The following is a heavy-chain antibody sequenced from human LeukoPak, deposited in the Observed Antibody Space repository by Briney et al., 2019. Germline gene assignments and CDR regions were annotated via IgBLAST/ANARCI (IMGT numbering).Heavy chain of an antibody. Sequence: SETLSLTCTVSGGSVSSSSYYWRWIRQPPGKGLEWIGYLSYSGSTNYNPSLKSRVSTSVDTSKNQFSLKLSSVTAADTAVYYCARYPHCSSTDCYVTWGQGTLVIVPA. CDR2: LSYSGST. CDR3: ARYPHCSSTDCYVT. D-gene: IGHD2-2*01. V-gene: IGHV4-61*01. CDR1: GGSVSSSSYY. J-gene: IGHJ4*02.